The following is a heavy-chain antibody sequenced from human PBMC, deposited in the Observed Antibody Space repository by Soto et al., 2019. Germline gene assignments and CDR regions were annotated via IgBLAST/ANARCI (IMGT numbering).Heavy chain of an antibody. CDR2: INPSGGST. V-gene: IGHV1-46*01. CDR3: ARDVGMASRPYLDY. CDR1: GYTFTTYY. D-gene: IGHD6-6*01. J-gene: IGHJ4*02. Sequence: ASVKVSCKASGYTFTTYYMYWVRQAPGQGLEWMGVINPSGGSTSFAQKFQGRVTMTRDTSTSTVYMELISLTSEDTAVYYCARDVGMASRPYLDYWGQGTLVTVSS.